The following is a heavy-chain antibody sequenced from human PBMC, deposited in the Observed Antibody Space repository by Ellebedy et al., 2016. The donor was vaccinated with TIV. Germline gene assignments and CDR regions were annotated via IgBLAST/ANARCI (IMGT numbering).Heavy chain of an antibody. CDR2: ISGGGDST. CDR1: GFTFSSFA. V-gene: IGHV3-23*01. CDR3: AKGTSSGFNYDRVGSEY. J-gene: IGHJ4*02. Sequence: GESLKISCAASGFTFSSFAMHWVRQAPRKGLEWLSVISGGGDSTYHADSVKGRFTITRDNSKNTLYLQMDRLRAEDTAVYYCAKGTSSGFNYDRVGSEYWGQGALVTVSS. D-gene: IGHD3-22*01.